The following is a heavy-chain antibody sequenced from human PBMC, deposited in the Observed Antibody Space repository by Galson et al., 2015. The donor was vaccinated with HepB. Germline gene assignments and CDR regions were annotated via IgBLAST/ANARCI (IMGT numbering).Heavy chain of an antibody. Sequence: SLRLSCAASGSSPNDHAMHWIRQAPGKGLEWVSGISWNSDRTAYADSVRGRFTVSRDNTKNSLYLQMNSLRVEDTALYYCTKDVLPGGLDYWGQAPLVTVSS. CDR2: ISWNSDRT. D-gene: IGHD3-16*01. J-gene: IGHJ4*02. CDR3: TKDVLPGGLDY. V-gene: IGHV3-9*02. CDR1: GSSPNDHA.